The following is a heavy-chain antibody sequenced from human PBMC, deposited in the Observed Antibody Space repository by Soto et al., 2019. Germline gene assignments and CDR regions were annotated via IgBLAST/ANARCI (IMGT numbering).Heavy chain of an antibody. CDR2: ISSSSSYI. CDR1: GFTFSSYS. J-gene: IGHJ4*02. Sequence: GGSLRLSCAASGFTFSSYSMNWVRQAPGKGLEWVSSISSSSSYIYYADSVKGRFTISRDNAKNSLYLQMNSLRAEDTAVYYCARDFSGGFGELDYYFDYWGQGTLVTVSS. CDR3: ARDFSGGFGELDYYFDY. D-gene: IGHD3-10*01. V-gene: IGHV3-21*01.